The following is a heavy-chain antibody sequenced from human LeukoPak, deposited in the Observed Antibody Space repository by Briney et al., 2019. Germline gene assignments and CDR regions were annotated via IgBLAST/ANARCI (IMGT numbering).Heavy chain of an antibody. V-gene: IGHV1-3*01. CDR3: ARVGWDFLYSGSYQDAFDI. CDR1: GYTFTSYA. CDR2: INAGNGNT. Sequence: ASVKVSCKASGYTFTSYAMHWVRQAPGQRLEWMGWINAGNGNTKYSQKFQGRVTITRDTSASTAYMELSSLRSEDTAVYYCARVGWDFLYSGSYQDAFDIWGQGTMVTVSS. D-gene: IGHD1-26*01. J-gene: IGHJ3*02.